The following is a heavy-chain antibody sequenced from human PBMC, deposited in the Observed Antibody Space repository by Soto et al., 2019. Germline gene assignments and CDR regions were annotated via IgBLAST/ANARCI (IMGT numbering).Heavy chain of an antibody. CDR3: ARGFGASRSGYFGMDV. CDR1: GGSISSSSFY. J-gene: IGHJ6*02. Sequence: SETLSLTCTVSGGSISSSSFYWGWIRQPPGKGLEWIGSIYQSESTFYNPSLKSRVTISVDTSKNQFSLKLGSVTAADTAIYYCARGFGASRSGYFGMDVWGQGTTVTVSS. CDR2: IYQSEST. V-gene: IGHV4-39*01. D-gene: IGHD3-3*01.